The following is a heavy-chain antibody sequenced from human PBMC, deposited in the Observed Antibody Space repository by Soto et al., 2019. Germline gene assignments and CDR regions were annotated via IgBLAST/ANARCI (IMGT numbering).Heavy chain of an antibody. CDR3: ARRSTGWQYFEY. V-gene: IGHV4-59*01. J-gene: IGHJ4*02. CDR2: IYYSGST. D-gene: IGHD2-8*02. CDR1: GGSISSYY. Sequence: SETLSLTCTVSGGSISSYYWSWIRQPPGKGLEWIGYIYYSGSTNYNPSLKSRVTISVDTSRNQFSLKLSSVTAADTAVYYCARRSTGWQYFEYWGQGTLVTVSS.